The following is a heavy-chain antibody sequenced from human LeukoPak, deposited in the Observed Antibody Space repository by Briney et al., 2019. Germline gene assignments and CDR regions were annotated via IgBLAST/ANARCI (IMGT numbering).Heavy chain of an antibody. J-gene: IGHJ5*02. D-gene: IGHD3-10*01. CDR1: GGTFSSYA. V-gene: IGHV1-69*04. CDR2: IIPILGIA. Sequence: SVKVSCKASGGTFSSYAISWVRQAPGQGLEWMGRIIPILGIANYAQKFQGRVTITADKSTSTAYMELSSLRSEDTAVYYCARDSTTTMVRGVSFGFDPWGQGTLVTVSS. CDR3: ARDSTTTMVRGVSFGFDP.